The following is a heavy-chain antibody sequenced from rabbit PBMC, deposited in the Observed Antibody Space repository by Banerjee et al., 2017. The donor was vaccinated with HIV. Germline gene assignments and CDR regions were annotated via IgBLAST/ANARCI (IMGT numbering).Heavy chain of an antibody. CDR1: GFSLNIYE. V-gene: IGHV1S45*01. Sequence: QEQLEESGGDLVKPEGSLTLTCTASGFSLNIYEMCWVRQAPGKGLEWIACIYAGSSGSTYYANWAKGRFTISKTSSTTVTLQMTSLTAADTATYFCARDNYDDYGDYDLWGPGTLVTVS. CDR2: IYAGSSGST. CDR3: ARDNYDDYGDYDL. D-gene: IGHD2-1*01. J-gene: IGHJ6*01.